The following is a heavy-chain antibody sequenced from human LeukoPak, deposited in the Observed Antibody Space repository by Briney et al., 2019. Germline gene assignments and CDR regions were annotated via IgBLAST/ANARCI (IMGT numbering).Heavy chain of an antibody. Sequence: GGSLRLSCAASGFTLSSYGMHWVRQAPGKGLEWVAVISHDGSSKYFADSVKGRFTISRDNPKNTLDLQMHSLRAEDTAVYYCAKSIRFCSSNSCFAGYYNYGLHVWGQGTTVIASS. J-gene: IGHJ6*02. CDR3: AKSIRFCSSNSCFAGYYNYGLHV. D-gene: IGHD2-2*01. V-gene: IGHV3-30*18. CDR2: ISHDGSSK. CDR1: GFTLSSYG.